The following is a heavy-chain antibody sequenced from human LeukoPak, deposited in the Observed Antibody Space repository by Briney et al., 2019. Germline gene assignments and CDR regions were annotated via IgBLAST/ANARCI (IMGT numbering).Heavy chain of an antibody. V-gene: IGHV1-18*04. J-gene: IGHJ5*02. CDR3: AREARDRLEYNWFDP. D-gene: IGHD1-1*01. CDR1: GYTFTGYY. CDR2: ISAYNGNT. Sequence: ASVKVSCKASGYTFTGYYMHWVRQAPGQGLEWMGWISAYNGNTKYAQKFQGRVTMTIDTSTSTAYMELRSLRSDDTAVYYCAREARDRLEYNWFDPWGQGTLVIVSS.